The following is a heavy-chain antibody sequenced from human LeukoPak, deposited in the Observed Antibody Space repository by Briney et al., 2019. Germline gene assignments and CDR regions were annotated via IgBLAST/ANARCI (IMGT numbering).Heavy chain of an antibody. V-gene: IGHV1-8*01. CDR3: ARFLSDSSGCYDDY. CDR1: GYTFTSYD. Sequence: GASVKVSCKASGYTFTSYDINWVRQATGQGLEWMGWMNPNSGNTGYAQKFQGRVTMTRNTSISTAYMELSSLRSEDTAVYYCARFLSDSSGCYDDYWGQGTLVTVSS. D-gene: IGHD3-22*01. J-gene: IGHJ4*02. CDR2: MNPNSGNT.